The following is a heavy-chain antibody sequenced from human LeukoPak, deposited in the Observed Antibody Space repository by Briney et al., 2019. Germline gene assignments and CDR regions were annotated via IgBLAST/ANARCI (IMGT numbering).Heavy chain of an antibody. CDR1: GYTFTGYY. CDR2: INPNSGGT. V-gene: IGHV1-2*02. CDR3: ARSPNYDFWSGYLSSFDY. Sequence: ASVKVSCKASGYTFTGYYMHWVRRAPGQGLEWMGWINPNSGGTNYAQKFQGRVTMTRDTSISTAYMELSRLRSDDTAVYYCARSPNYDFWSGYLSSFDYWGQGTLVTVSS. D-gene: IGHD3-3*01. J-gene: IGHJ4*02.